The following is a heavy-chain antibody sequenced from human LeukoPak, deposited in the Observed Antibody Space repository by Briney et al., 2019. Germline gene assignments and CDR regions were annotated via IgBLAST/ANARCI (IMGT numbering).Heavy chain of an antibody. D-gene: IGHD2-15*01. CDR3: ARSGYVATLSWSATLNYYYGMDV. Sequence: ASVKVSCKASGYTFTSYAMHWVRQAPGQRLEWMGWINAGNGNTKYSQKFQGRVTITRDTSASTAYMELSSLRSEDTAVYYCARSGYVATLSWSATLNYYYGMDVWGQGTTVTVSS. V-gene: IGHV1-3*01. J-gene: IGHJ6*02. CDR2: INAGNGNT. CDR1: GYTFTSYA.